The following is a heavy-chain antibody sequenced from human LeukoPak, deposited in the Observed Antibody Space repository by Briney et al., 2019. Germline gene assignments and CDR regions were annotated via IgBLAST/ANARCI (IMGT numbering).Heavy chain of an antibody. CDR1: GGSFSGYY. V-gene: IGHV4-34*01. D-gene: IGHD3-3*01. CDR2: INHSGSA. J-gene: IGHJ6*03. Sequence: SETLSLTCAVYGGSFSGYYWSWIRQPPGKGLEWIGEINHSGSATCNPSLKSRVTISVDTSKNQFSLKLSSVTAADTAVYYCARVRFLEWLTSNYMDVWGKGTTVTVSS. CDR3: ARVRFLEWLTSNYMDV.